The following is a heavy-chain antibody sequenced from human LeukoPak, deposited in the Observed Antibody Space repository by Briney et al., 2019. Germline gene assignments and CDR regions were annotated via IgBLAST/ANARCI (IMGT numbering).Heavy chain of an antibody. CDR3: ARDYEAWIQLWSDAFDI. D-gene: IGHD5-18*01. J-gene: IGHJ3*02. CDR2: ISSSGSTI. Sequence: PGGSLRLSCAASGFTFSSYEMNWVRQAPGKGLEWVSYISSSGSTIYYAESVKGRFTISRDNAKNSLYLQMNSLRAEDTAVYYCARDYEAWIQLWSDAFDIWGQGTMVTVSS. CDR1: GFTFSSYE. V-gene: IGHV3-48*03.